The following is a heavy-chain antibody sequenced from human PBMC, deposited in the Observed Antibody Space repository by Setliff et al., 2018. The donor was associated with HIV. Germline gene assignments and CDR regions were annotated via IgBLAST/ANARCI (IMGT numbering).Heavy chain of an antibody. D-gene: IGHD3-10*02. CDR1: GYTFTSYD. V-gene: IGHV1-8*02. J-gene: IGHJ2*01. Sequence: GASVKVSCKASGYTFTSYDINWVRQATGQGLEWMGWMNPNSGNTGYAQKFQGRVTMTGNTSISTAYMELNSLRAEDTAVYYCARDRFPQSNIFGAWYFDLWGRGTLVTVSS. CDR2: MNPNSGNT. CDR3: ARDRFPQSNIFGAWYFDL.